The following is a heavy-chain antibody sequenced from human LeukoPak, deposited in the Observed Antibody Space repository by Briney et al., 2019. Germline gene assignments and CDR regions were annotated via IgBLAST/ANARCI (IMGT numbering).Heavy chain of an antibody. D-gene: IGHD5-18*01. Sequence: SVKVSCKASGGTFSSYTISWVRQAPGQGLEWLGRIIPILGIANYAQKFQGRVTITADKSTSTAYMELSSLRSEDTAVYYCAASDTAMVIPHYYYYYGMDVWGQGTTVTVSS. CDR3: AASDTAMVIPHYYYYYGMDV. CDR1: GGTFSSYT. CDR2: IIPILGIA. V-gene: IGHV1-69*02. J-gene: IGHJ6*02.